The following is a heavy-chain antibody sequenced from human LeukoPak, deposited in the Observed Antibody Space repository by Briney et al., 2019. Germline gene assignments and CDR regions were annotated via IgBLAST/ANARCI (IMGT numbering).Heavy chain of an antibody. CDR2: IYHSGST. CDR1: GGSISSGGYF. J-gene: IGHJ4*02. V-gene: IGHV4-30-2*01. CDR3: AGSITGTTGPFDY. D-gene: IGHD1-7*01. Sequence: TLSLTCAVSGGSISSGGYFWSWIRQPPGKGLEWIGYIYHSGSTYYNPSLKSRVTISVDRSKNQFSLKLSSVTAADTAVYYCAGSITGTTGPFDYWGQGTLVTVSS.